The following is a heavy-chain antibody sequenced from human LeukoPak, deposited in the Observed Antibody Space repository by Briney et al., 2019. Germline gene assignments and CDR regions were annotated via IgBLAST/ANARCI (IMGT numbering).Heavy chain of an antibody. Sequence: GESLKISCKGSGYSFTSYWIGWVRQMPGKGLEWMGIIYPGDSDTRYSPSFQGQVTISADKSISTAYLQWSSLKASDTAMYYCARSAYCGGDCCHLDYGGQGTLVTVSS. V-gene: IGHV5-51*01. CDR1: GYSFTSYW. CDR2: IYPGDSDT. D-gene: IGHD2-21*02. J-gene: IGHJ4*02. CDR3: ARSAYCGGDCCHLDY.